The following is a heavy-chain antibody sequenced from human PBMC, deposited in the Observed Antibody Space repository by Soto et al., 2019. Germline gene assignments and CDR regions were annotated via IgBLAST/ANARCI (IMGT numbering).Heavy chain of an antibody. Sequence: AGGSLRLSCAASGFTFSDHYMSWIRQTPGKGLEWVSYISDSGKTIYYADSVEGRFTISRDNAKNSLYLQMNSLRVEDTAMYYCARPGPNYVDFSDLWGQGALVTVSS. CDR1: GFTFSDHY. CDR2: ISDSGKTI. V-gene: IGHV3-11*01. D-gene: IGHD4-4*01. J-gene: IGHJ5*02. CDR3: ARPGPNYVDFSDL.